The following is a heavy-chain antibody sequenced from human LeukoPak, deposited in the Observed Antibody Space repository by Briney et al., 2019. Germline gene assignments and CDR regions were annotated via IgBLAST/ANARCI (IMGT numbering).Heavy chain of an antibody. CDR1: GFTFSSYA. CDR2: ISGSGGNT. CDR3: AKVSRANYFDY. Sequence: GGSLRLSCAASGFTFSSYAMSWVRQAPGKGLEWVSGISGSGGNTHYADSVRGRFTISRDNSKNTLYLQMNSLRAEDTAIYYCAKVSRANYFDYWGRGTLVTVSS. V-gene: IGHV3-23*01. D-gene: IGHD3-10*01. J-gene: IGHJ4*02.